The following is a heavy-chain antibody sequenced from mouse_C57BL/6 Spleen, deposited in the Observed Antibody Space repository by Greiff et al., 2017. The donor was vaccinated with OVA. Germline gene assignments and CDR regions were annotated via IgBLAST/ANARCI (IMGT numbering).Heavy chain of an antibody. Sequence: VQLQQPGAELVKPGASVKLSCKASGYTFTSYWMHWVKQRPGQGLEWIGMIHPNSGSTNYNEKLKSKATLTVDKSSSTAYMQLSSLTSEDSAVYYCASDYDGYPFAYWGQGTLVTVSA. V-gene: IGHV1-64*01. CDR2: IHPNSGST. J-gene: IGHJ3*01. D-gene: IGHD2-3*01. CDR1: GYTFTSYW. CDR3: ASDYDGYPFAY.